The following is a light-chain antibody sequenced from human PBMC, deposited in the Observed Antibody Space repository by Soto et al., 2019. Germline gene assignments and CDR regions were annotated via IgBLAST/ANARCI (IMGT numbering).Light chain of an antibody. CDR1: QDIEDD. V-gene: IGKV1D-12*01. Sequence: DIQITQSPSSVSASVGDRVTITCRASQDIEDDLGWYQQKPGKAPKLLIYATSSLQSGVPSRFSGSGSGTDFTLTISSLQPEDFATYYCQQANSFPFTFGQGTRLEIK. J-gene: IGKJ5*01. CDR2: ATS. CDR3: QQANSFPFT.